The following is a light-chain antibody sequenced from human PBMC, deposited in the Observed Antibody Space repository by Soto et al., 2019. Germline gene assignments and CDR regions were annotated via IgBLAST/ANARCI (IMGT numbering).Light chain of an antibody. Sequence: EIVLTQSPGTLSLSPGERATLSCRASQSVSGNYFAWYQQRPGQTPRLLIYDAFNRATVIPDGFSCRGSGTDFCLTISRLEPEDCAVYYCQQYGDSPRTFGQGTQVAIK. CDR3: QQYGDSPRT. CDR1: QSVSGNY. V-gene: IGKV3-20*01. J-gene: IGKJ1*01. CDR2: DAF.